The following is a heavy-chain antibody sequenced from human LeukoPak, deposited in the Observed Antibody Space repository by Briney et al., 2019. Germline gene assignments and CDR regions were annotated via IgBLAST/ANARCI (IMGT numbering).Heavy chain of an antibody. CDR2: INPNSGGT. Sequence: ASVKVSCNASGYTFTGYYIHWVRHAPGQGLEWMGWINPNSGGTNYIQKFQGRVTMTRDTSISTAYMELSRLRSDDTAVYYCARLGGDYYYMDVWGKGTTVTISS. V-gene: IGHV1-2*02. CDR1: GYTFTGYY. J-gene: IGHJ6*03. CDR3: ARLGGDYYYMDV. D-gene: IGHD3-10*01.